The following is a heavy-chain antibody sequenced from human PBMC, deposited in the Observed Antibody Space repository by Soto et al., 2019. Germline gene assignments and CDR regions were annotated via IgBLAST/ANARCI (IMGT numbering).Heavy chain of an antibody. Sequence: PGESQKISCKGSGYSFTSYGISWVRQMPGKGLEWMGRIDPSDSYTNYSPSFQGHVTISADKSISTAYLQWSSLKASDTAMYYCARRGSYQNYYYGMDVWGQGTTVTVSS. CDR1: GYSFTSYG. V-gene: IGHV5-10-1*01. CDR3: ARRGSYQNYYYGMDV. D-gene: IGHD3-16*01. CDR2: IDPSDSYT. J-gene: IGHJ6*02.